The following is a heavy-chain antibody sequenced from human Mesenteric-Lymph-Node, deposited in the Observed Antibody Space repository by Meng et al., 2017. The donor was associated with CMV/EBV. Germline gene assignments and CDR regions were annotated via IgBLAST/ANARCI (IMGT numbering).Heavy chain of an antibody. V-gene: IGHV1-46*01. D-gene: IGHD4-17*01. CDR3: ARDLTTTWDWFDP. Sequence: KASGYTVTSYNMHWVRQAPGQGLEWMGIIKPSDGSTTYAQKFQGRVTMTRDTSTTTVYMDLSSLRSEDTAVYYCARDLTTTWDWFDPWGQGTLVTVSS. J-gene: IGHJ5*02. CDR2: IKPSDGST. CDR1: GYTVTSYN.